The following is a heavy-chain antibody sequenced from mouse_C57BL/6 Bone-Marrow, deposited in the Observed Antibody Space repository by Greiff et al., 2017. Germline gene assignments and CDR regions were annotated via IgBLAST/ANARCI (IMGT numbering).Heavy chain of an antibody. CDR1: GYAFTNYL. CDR2: INPGSGGT. CDR3: ARGHYYGSSYYFDY. V-gene: IGHV1-54*01. Sequence: QVQLQQSGAELVRPGTSVKVSCKASGYAFTNYLIEWVKQRPGQGLEWIGVINPGSGGTNYNEKFKGKATLTADKSSSTAYMQLSSLTSEDSAVYFCARGHYYGSSYYFDYGGQGTTLTVSS. D-gene: IGHD1-1*01. J-gene: IGHJ2*01.